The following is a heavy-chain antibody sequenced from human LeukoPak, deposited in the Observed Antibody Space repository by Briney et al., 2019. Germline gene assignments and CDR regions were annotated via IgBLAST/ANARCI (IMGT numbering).Heavy chain of an antibody. Sequence: QPGESLRLSCAASGFSFSNYWFHWVRQAPGEGLVWVSRTNEHGTIINYADSVKGRFTISRDNAKNTLYLQMNSLRTEDSAPYYCVVDLSGSADYWGQGTLVTVSS. V-gene: IGHV3-74*01. CDR3: VVDLSGSADY. J-gene: IGHJ4*02. CDR2: TNEHGTII. D-gene: IGHD3-10*01. CDR1: GFSFSNYW.